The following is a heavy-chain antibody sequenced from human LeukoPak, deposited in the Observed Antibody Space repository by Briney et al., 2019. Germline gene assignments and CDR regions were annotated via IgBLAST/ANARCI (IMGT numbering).Heavy chain of an antibody. Sequence: ASVTVSCKASGYTFTSYGITWVRQAPGQGLEWMGWISTYNGNTKYAQNLQDRLTMTTDASTSTTYMELRSLRSDDTAVYYCARDRSMVRGESGYWGQGTLVTVSS. CDR3: ARDRSMVRGESGY. CDR2: ISTYNGNT. V-gene: IGHV1-18*01. J-gene: IGHJ4*02. CDR1: GYTFTSYG. D-gene: IGHD3-10*01.